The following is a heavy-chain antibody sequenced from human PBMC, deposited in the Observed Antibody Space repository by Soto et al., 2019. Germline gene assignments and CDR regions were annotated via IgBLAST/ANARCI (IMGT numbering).Heavy chain of an antibody. CDR1: GGSISSYY. V-gene: IGHV4-4*07. J-gene: IGHJ4*02. D-gene: IGHD6-13*01. Sequence: SETLSLTCTVSGGSISSYYWSWIRQPAGKGMEWIGRIHTTDGTKYNPSLKSRVTMSIDTSNNQFSLKLSSLTAADTAVYYCARALSSAAGLYFDFWGQGTMVTVSS. CDR3: ARALSSAAGLYFDF. CDR2: IHTTDGT.